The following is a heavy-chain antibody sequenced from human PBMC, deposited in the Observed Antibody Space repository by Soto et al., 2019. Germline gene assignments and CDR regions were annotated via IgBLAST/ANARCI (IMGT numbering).Heavy chain of an antibody. CDR1: GFTFSSYA. D-gene: IGHD3-22*01. V-gene: IGHV3-30-3*01. CDR2: ISYDGSNK. CDR3: ARDHQGYYDSSGYYFGWFDP. Sequence: QVQLVESGGGVVQPGRSLRLSCAASGFTFSSYAMHWVRQAPGKGLEWVAVISYDGSNKYYADSVKGRFTISRDNSKNTLYLQMNSLRAEDTAVYYCARDHQGYYDSSGYYFGWFDPWGQGTLVTVSS. J-gene: IGHJ5*02.